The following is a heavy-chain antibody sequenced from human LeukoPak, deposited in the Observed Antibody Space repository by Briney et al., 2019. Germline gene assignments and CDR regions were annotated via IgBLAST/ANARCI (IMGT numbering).Heavy chain of an antibody. J-gene: IGHJ4*02. D-gene: IGHD1-1*01. V-gene: IGHV4-39*01. Sequence: PSETLSLTCTVSGGSISSSSYYWGWIRQPPGKGLEWIGSIYYSGSTYYNPSLKSRVTISVDTSKNQFSLKLSSVTAADTAVYYCRGLERGGGLDYWGQGTLVTVSS. CDR2: IYYSGST. CDR3: RGLERGGGLDY. CDR1: GGSISSSSYY.